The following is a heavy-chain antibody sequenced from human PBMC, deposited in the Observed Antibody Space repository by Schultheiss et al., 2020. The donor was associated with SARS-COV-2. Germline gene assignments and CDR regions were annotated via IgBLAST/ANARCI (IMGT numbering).Heavy chain of an antibody. Sequence: GGSLRLSCAASGFTFSSYAMSWVRQAPGKGLEWVSAISGSGGSTYYADSVKGRFTISRDNSKNTLYLQMNSLRAEDTAVYYCAKDGRAYDFWSGPYDAFDIWGQGTMVTVSS. CDR3: AKDGRAYDFWSGPYDAFDI. CDR1: GFTFSSYA. CDR2: ISGSGGST. D-gene: IGHD3-3*01. J-gene: IGHJ3*02. V-gene: IGHV3-23*01.